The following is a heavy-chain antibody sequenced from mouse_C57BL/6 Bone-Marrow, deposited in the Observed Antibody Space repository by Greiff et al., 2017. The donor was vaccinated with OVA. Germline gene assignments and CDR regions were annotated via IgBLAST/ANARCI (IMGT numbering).Heavy chain of an antibody. CDR3: ARYGYSSFDY. CDR2: IYPGDGDT. CDR1: GYAFSSSW. Sequence: VHLVESGPELVKPGASVKISCKASGYAFSSSWMNWVKQRPGKGLEWIGRIYPGDGDTNYNGKFKGKATLTADKSSSTAYMQLSSLTSEDSAVYFCARYGYSSFDYWGQGTTLTVSS. D-gene: IGHD2-2*01. V-gene: IGHV1-82*01. J-gene: IGHJ2*01.